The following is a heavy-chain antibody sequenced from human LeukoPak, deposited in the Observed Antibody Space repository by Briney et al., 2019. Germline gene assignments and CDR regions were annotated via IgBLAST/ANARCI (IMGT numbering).Heavy chain of an antibody. V-gene: IGHV1-8*03. CDR2: MNPNSGHT. Sequence: GASVKVSCKASGYTFTSYDINWVRQATGQGLQWMGWMNPNSGHTAYAQKFQGRVTITRNTSITTAYMELNTLRSEDTAVYYCARGRASAGGYSGYDWGDWFDPWGQGTLVTVSS. CDR1: GYTFTSYD. CDR3: ARGRASAGGYSGYDWGDWFDP. J-gene: IGHJ5*02. D-gene: IGHD5-12*01.